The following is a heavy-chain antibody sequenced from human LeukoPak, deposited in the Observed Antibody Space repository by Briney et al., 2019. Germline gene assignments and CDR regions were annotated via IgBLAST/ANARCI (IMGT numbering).Heavy chain of an antibody. Sequence: PGRSLRLSCAASGFTFSSYGMHWVRQAPGKGLEWVAVISYDGSNKYYGDSVKGRFTISRDNSKNTLYLQMNSLRAEDTAVYYCAKEFLSTTWYSDWGQGTLVTVSS. D-gene: IGHD6-13*01. J-gene: IGHJ4*02. V-gene: IGHV3-30*18. CDR3: AKEFLSTTWYSD. CDR2: ISYDGSNK. CDR1: GFTFSSYG.